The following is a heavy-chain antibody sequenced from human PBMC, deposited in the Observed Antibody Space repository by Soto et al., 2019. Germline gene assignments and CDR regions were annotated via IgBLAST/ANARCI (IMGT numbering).Heavy chain of an antibody. D-gene: IGHD5-18*01. CDR2: INPIGGSA. J-gene: IGHJ3*02. Sequence: GASVKVSCKASGYTFTSYYMHWVRQAPGQGLEWMGRINPIGGSASYAQKFQGRVTITADESTSTAYMELSSLRSEDTAVYYCARGIQLYAFDIWGQGTMVTVSS. V-gene: IGHV1-46*01. CDR3: ARGIQLYAFDI. CDR1: GYTFTSYY.